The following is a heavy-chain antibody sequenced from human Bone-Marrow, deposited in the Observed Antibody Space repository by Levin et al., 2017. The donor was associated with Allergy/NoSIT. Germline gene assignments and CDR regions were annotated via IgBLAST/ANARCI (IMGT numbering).Heavy chain of an antibody. Sequence: TSETLSLTCVASGFTFGNAWMNWVRQAPGKGLQWVGRIKGKTDGGTTDYAAPVKGRFTISRDDSKKTLYLQMNSLKTEDTAIYYCTTRSHWGQGTLVTVFS. CDR2: IKGKTDGGTT. J-gene: IGHJ4*02. CDR1: GFTFGNAW. V-gene: IGHV3-15*01. CDR3: TTRSH.